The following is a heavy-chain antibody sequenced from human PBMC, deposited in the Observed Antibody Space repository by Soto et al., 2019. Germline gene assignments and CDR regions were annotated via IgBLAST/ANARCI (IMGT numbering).Heavy chain of an antibody. D-gene: IGHD4-17*01. CDR2: THYSGST. V-gene: IGHV4-59*08. CDR1: GGSISSYY. Sequence: QVQLQESGPGLVKPSETLSLTCTVSGGSISSYYWSWIRQPPGKGLEWIGYTHYSGSTNYNPSLKSRVTISVDTSKNQFSLKLSSVTAADTAVYYCARHETLHGDHDYWGQGTLVTVSS. CDR3: ARHETLHGDHDY. J-gene: IGHJ4*02.